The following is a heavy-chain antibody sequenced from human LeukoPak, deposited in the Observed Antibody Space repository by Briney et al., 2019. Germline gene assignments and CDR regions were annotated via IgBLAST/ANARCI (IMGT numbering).Heavy chain of an antibody. V-gene: IGHV3-48*04. J-gene: IGHJ4*02. D-gene: IGHD5-24*01. CDR1: GFSFSSYA. CDR3: AKGSREGYNLDY. Sequence: GGSPRLSCAASGFSFSSYAMNWIRQAPGKGLEWVSYISESSGTIYYADSVQGRFTISRDNAENSLFLQMHSLRAEDTAVYYRAKGSREGYNLDYWGQGTLVTVSS. CDR2: ISESSGTI.